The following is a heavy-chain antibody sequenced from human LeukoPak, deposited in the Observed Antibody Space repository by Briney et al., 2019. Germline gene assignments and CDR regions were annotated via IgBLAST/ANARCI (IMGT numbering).Heavy chain of an antibody. CDR3: ARAGSSWAQTIYYYYGMDV. J-gene: IGHJ6*02. V-gene: IGHV4-30-2*01. CDR1: GGSISSGGYS. Sequence: SQILSLTCAVSGGSISSGGYSWSWIRQPPGKGLEWIGFIYHSGSTYYNPSLKSRVTISVDRSKNQFSLKLSSVTAADTAVYYCARAGSSWAQTIYYYYGMDVWGQGTTVTVSS. D-gene: IGHD6-13*01. CDR2: IYHSGST.